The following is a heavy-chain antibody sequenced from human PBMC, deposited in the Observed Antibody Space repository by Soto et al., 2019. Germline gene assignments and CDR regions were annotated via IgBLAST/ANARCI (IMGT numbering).Heavy chain of an antibody. CDR2: ISDSGDST. J-gene: IGHJ4*02. D-gene: IGHD5-12*01. V-gene: IGHV3-23*01. CDR1: GLTFSSHA. CDR3: AKVGWI. Sequence: EVQLLESGGGLLQPGGSLRLSCAASGLTFSSHAMTWVRQAPGKGLQWVSTISDSGDSTYYVDSVKGRFTISRDNSKNTLYLQMNSLRAEDTAVYYCAKVGWIGGQGTLVTVSS.